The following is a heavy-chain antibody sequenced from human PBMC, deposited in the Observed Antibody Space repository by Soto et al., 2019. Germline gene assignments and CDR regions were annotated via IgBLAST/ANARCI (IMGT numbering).Heavy chain of an antibody. Sequence: SETLSLTCTVSGGSISSGGYYWSWIRQHPGKGLEWIGYIYYSGSTYYNPSLKSRLTMSVDTSKNQFSLKLSPVTAADTAVYYCARDRAKWKDYYYYGMDVWGQGTTVTVSS. CDR2: IYYSGST. CDR3: ARDRAKWKDYYYYGMDV. CDR1: GGSISSGGYY. J-gene: IGHJ6*02. V-gene: IGHV4-30-4*08. D-gene: IGHD1-20*01.